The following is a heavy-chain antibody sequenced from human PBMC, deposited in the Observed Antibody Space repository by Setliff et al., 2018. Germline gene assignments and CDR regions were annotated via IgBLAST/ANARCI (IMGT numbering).Heavy chain of an antibody. J-gene: IGHJ5*02. Sequence: PGGSLRLSCAASGFTFSSYWMSWVRQAPGKGLEWVANIKQDGSEKYYADSVKGRFTISRDDSKNTLYLQMNSLRTEDTALYYCAKDLGVNFGELIAWGQGTLVTVSS. CDR1: GFTFSSYW. D-gene: IGHD3-10*01. V-gene: IGHV3-7*05. CDR3: AKDLGVNFGELIA. CDR2: IKQDGSEK.